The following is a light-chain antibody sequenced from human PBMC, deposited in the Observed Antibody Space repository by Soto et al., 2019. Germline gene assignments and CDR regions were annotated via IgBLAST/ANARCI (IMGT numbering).Light chain of an antibody. V-gene: IGKV3-20*01. CDR1: QSVSRSY. CDR2: SAS. CDR3: QKYGSSPWT. J-gene: IGKJ1*01. Sequence: EDVLHQSPGTLSLSPGERATLSCRASQSVSRSYLAWHQQKPVQAPRIFIYSASRRATGIPDRLSGSGSGTDFTLTISRLEPEDFAVYYCQKYGSSPWTFGQGTKVDIK.